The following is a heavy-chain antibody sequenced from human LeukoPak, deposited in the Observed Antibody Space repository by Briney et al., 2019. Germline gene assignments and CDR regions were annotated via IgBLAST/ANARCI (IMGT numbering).Heavy chain of an antibody. J-gene: IGHJ4*02. Sequence: PGGSLRLSCAASGFTFSDYYMSWIRQAPGKGLEWVSYISSGRTTYYADSVKGRFTISRDNAKNSLYLQMNSLRAEDTAVYYCARAPGYGSGSYGDYFDYWGQGTLVTVSS. CDR3: ARAPGYGSGSYGDYFDY. CDR1: GFTFSDYY. V-gene: IGHV3-11*01. D-gene: IGHD3-10*01. CDR2: ISSGRTT.